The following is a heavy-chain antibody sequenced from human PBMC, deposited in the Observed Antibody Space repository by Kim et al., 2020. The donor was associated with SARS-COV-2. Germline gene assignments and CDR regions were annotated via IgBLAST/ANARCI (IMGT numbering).Heavy chain of an antibody. CDR2: IIPIFGTA. CDR3: SGYSGYSSGWFAGSDFDY. CDR1: GGTFSSYA. D-gene: IGHD6-19*01. Sequence: SVKVSCKASGGTFSSYAISWVRQAPGQGLEWMGGIIPIFGTANYAQKFQGRVTITADESTSTAYMELSSLRSEDTAVYYCSGYSGYSSGWFAGSDFDYWGQGTLVTVSS. V-gene: IGHV1-69*13. J-gene: IGHJ4*02.